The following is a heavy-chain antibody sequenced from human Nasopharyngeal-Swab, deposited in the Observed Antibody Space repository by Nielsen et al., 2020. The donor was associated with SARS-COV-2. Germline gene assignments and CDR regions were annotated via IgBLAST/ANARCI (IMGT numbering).Heavy chain of an antibody. CDR2: ISSSSSYI. Sequence: GESLKISCAASGFTFSSYSMNWVRQAPGKGLEWVSSISSSSSYIYYADSVKGRFTISRDNAKNSLYLQMNSLRAEDTAVYYCARGDIVVVVAATHDDYWGQGTLVIVSS. CDR3: ARGDIVVVVAATHDDY. V-gene: IGHV3-21*01. J-gene: IGHJ4*02. D-gene: IGHD2-15*01. CDR1: GFTFSSYS.